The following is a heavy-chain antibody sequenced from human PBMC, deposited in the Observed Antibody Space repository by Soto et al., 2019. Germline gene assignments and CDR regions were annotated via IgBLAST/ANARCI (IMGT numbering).Heavy chain of an antibody. Sequence: PSETLSLTCTVSGGSFSSGDYYWSWVRQPPGKGLEWIGYIYYSGSTYYNPSLKSRVTISVDTSKNQFSLKLSSVTAADTAVYYCARDRWYSSSWYREFIQRSYGMDVWGQGTTVTVSS. CDR1: GGSFSSGDYY. CDR3: ARDRWYSSSWYREFIQRSYGMDV. J-gene: IGHJ6*02. CDR2: IYYSGST. V-gene: IGHV4-30-4*01. D-gene: IGHD6-13*01.